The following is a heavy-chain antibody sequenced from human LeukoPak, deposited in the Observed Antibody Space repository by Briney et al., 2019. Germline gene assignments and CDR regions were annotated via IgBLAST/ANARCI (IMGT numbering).Heavy chain of an antibody. V-gene: IGHV1-3*01. CDR2: ISAGNGNT. D-gene: IGHD5-18*01. CDR3: ARGRGYSYGSLPSDAFDI. Sequence: ASVKVSCKASGYTFTSYAIHWVRQAPGQRLEWMGWISAGNGNTKYSQNFQGRVTFISNTSATTAFMELSSLRSEDTAVYYCARGRGYSYGSLPSDAFDIWGQGTMVTVSS. CDR1: GYTFTSYA. J-gene: IGHJ3*02.